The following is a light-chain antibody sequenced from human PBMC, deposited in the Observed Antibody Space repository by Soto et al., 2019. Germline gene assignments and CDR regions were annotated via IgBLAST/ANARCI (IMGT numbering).Light chain of an antibody. J-gene: IGKJ4*01. CDR3: QQRSNWPLLT. CDR2: DAS. Sequence: EIVFSQSPATPSLSPGERATPPCRASQSVSSYLAWYQQKPGQAPRLLIYDASNRATGIPARFSGSGSGTDFTLTISSLEPEDFAVYYCQQRSNWPLLTFGGGTKVDIK. V-gene: IGKV3-11*01. CDR1: QSVSSY.